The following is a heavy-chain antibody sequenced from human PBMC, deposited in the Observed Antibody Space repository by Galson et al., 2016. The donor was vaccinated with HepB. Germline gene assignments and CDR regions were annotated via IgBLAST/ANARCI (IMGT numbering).Heavy chain of an antibody. D-gene: IGHD6-25*01. J-gene: IGHJ4*02. CDR3: ARYKAATAYSDL. CDR2: ISAYNGDT. Sequence: SVKVSCKASAYTFTGYGISWVRQAPGQGLEWMGWISAYNGDTKYAQKFQGRVTMTTDTSTSTAYMELRSLRSDDTAVNYCARYKAATAYSDLWGQGILVTVSS. CDR1: AYTFTGYG. V-gene: IGHV1-18*01.